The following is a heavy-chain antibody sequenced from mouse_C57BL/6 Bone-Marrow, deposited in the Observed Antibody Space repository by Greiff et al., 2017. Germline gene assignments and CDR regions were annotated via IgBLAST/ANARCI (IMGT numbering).Heavy chain of an antibody. CDR3: ARAYYSTYWYFDV. V-gene: IGHV1-26*01. D-gene: IGHD2-5*01. CDR1: GYTFTDYY. J-gene: IGHJ1*03. CDR2: INPNNGGT. Sequence: EVQLQQSGPELVKPGASVKISCKASGYTFTDYYMNWVKQSHGKSLEWIGDINPNNGGTSYNQQFKGKATLTVDKSSSPAYMELRSLTSEDSAVYYCARAYYSTYWYFDVWGTGTTVTVSS.